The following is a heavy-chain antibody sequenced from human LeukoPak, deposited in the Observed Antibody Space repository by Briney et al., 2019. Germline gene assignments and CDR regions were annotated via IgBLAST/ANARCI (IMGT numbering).Heavy chain of an antibody. CDR2: TRGSGSYT. CDR3: AKDPNGDYVGAFDS. D-gene: IGHD2-8*01. Sequence: GGSLRLSCVASGFTFENYAVTWVRQAPGKGLEWVSATRGSGSYTSCTDSVKGRFTVSRDNSKSTLYLDMSNLRAEDTAVYYCAKDPNGDYVGAFDSWGPGTLVTVSS. CDR1: GFTFENYA. V-gene: IGHV3-23*01. J-gene: IGHJ3*01.